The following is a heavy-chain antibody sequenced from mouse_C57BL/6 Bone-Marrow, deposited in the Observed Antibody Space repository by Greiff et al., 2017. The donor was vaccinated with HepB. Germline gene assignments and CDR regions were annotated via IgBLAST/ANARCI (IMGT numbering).Heavy chain of an antibody. CDR1: GYTFTDYE. Sequence: QVQLKESGAELVRPGASVTLSCKASGYTFTDYEMHWVKQTPVHGLEWIGAIDPETGGTAYNQKFKGQAILTADKSSSTAYMELRSLTAEDSADYYCTRSGLYYSEDFDYWGQGTTLTVSS. J-gene: IGHJ2*01. CDR3: TRSGLYYSEDFDY. V-gene: IGHV1-15*01. CDR2: IDPETGGT. D-gene: IGHD1-1*01.